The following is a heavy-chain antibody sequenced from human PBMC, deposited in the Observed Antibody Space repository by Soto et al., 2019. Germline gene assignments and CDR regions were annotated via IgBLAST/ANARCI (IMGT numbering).Heavy chain of an antibody. CDR2: INAGNGNT. D-gene: IGHD3-3*01. CDR3: ARGGFWSGYESTRNKYYMDV. CDR1: GYTFTSYA. J-gene: IGHJ6*03. Sequence: ASVKVSCKASGYTFTSYAMHWVRQAPGQRLEWMGWINAGNGNTKYSQKFQGRVTITRDTSASTAYMELSSLRSEDTAVYYCARGGFWSGYESTRNKYYMDVWGKGTTVTVSS. V-gene: IGHV1-3*01.